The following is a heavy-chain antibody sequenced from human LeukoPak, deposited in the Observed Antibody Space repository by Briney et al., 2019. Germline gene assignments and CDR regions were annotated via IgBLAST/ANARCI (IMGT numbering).Heavy chain of an antibody. CDR2: IYYSGST. V-gene: IGHV4-59*01. J-gene: IGHJ5*02. D-gene: IGHD3-9*01. CDR1: GGSINSYY. Sequence: SETLSLTCTVSGGSINSYYWSWIRQPPGKGLEWIGYIYYSGSTNYNPSLTSRVTISVHTTKNQFSLKLSSVTAADTAVYYCARLTGYSSESWFDPWGQGTLVTVSS. CDR3: ARLTGYSSESWFDP.